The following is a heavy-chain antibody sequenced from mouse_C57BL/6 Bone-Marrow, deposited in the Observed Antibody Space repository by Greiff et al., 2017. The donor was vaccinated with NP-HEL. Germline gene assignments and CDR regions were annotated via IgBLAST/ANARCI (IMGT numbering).Heavy chain of an antibody. J-gene: IGHJ4*01. Sequence: VQVVESGAELARPGASVKLSCKASGYTFTSYGISWVKQRTGQGLEWIGVIYPRSGNTNYNEKFKGKATLTADKSSSTAYMELRSLTSEDSAVYFCAREGGNLLHLYYYAMDYWGQGTSVTVSS. CDR2: IYPRSGNT. CDR3: AREGGNLLHLYYYAMDY. CDR1: GYTFTSYG. V-gene: IGHV1-81*01. D-gene: IGHD1-1*01.